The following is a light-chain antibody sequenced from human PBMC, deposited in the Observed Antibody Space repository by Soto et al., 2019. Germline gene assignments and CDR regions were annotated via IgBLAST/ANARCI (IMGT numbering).Light chain of an antibody. CDR1: NIGSKS. V-gene: IGLV3-21*02. J-gene: IGLJ2*01. CDR2: DDS. CDR3: HVWDSNSDHVV. Sequence: SYDLTQPPSVSVAPGQTAKITCGGDNIGSKSVHWYQQKPGQAPVLVLYDDSDRPSGIPERLSGSNSGNTATLTITSVEVGDEADYYCHVWDSNSDHVVFGGGTKLTVL.